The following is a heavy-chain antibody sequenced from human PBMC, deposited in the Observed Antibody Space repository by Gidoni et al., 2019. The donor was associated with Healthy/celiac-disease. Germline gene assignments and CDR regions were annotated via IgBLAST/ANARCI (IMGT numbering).Heavy chain of an antibody. V-gene: IGHV3-30*18. CDR1: GFTFSSYG. J-gene: IGHJ4*02. CDR2: LSYDGSNK. CDR3: AKDHRVWGSYRYTLDYFDY. Sequence: QVQLVESGGGVVQPGRSLRLSCAASGFTFSSYGLHWVRQAPGKGLEWVAVLSYDGSNKYYAESVKGRVTISRDNSKNTLYLQMNSLRAEDTAVYYCAKDHRVWGSYRYTLDYFDYWGQGTLVTVSS. D-gene: IGHD3-16*02.